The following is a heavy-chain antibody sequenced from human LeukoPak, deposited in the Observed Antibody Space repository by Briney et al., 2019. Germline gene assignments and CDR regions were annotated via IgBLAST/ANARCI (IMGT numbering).Heavy chain of an antibody. J-gene: IGHJ4*02. D-gene: IGHD6-13*01. CDR2: INHSGST. V-gene: IGHV4-34*01. CDR1: GGSFSGYY. CDR3: ARGGRRSSWYAY. Sequence: SETLSLTCAVYGGSFSGYYWSWVRQPPGKGLEWIGEINHSGSTNYNPSLKSRVTISVDTSKNQFSLKLSSVTAADTAVYYCARGGRRSSWYAYWGQGTLVTVSS.